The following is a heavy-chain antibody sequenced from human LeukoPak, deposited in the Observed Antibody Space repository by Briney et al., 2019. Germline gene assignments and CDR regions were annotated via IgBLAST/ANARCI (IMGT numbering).Heavy chain of an antibody. D-gene: IGHD2/OR15-2a*01. V-gene: IGHV3-23*01. J-gene: IGHJ6*02. CDR3: AKYVSAKGPPYALDV. Sequence: GRSLRLSCAGSGLTFSSYAMQWGRQAPGKGLEWVSGINVSGGSTWYADSVKGRFTISRDNSKNTLYLQMNSLRAEDTAVYYCAKYVSAKGPPYALDVWGQRTTVTVSS. CDR2: INVSGGST. CDR1: GLTFSSYA.